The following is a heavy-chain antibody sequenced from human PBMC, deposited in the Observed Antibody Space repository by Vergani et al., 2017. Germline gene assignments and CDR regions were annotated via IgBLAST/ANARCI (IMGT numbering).Heavy chain of an antibody. D-gene: IGHD3-10*01. J-gene: IGHJ5*02. CDR3: GRVADFYGLGSRLLDL. V-gene: IGHV4-61*10. Sequence: QVQLQESGPGLLKPSQTLSLTCTVSGDSISSDNLYWHWLRQPAGKELEWIGYMYHSGSTNYNPSLETRVTISGDTSKNQFSLKLNSVTAADTAVYYCGRVADFYGLGSRLLDLWGQGILVTVSS. CDR1: GDSISSDNLY. CDR2: MYHSGST.